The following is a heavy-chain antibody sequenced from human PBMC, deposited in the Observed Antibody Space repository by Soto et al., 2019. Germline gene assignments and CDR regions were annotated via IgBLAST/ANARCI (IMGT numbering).Heavy chain of an antibody. CDR3: ARDRLGATGDY. CDR1: GYTFTCYG. J-gene: IGHJ4*02. CDR2: ISAYNANT. D-gene: IGHD1-26*01. V-gene: IGHV1-18*01. Sequence: GASVKVSCKASGYTFTCYGISWVRQAPGQGLEWMGWISAYNANTNYAQKLQGRVTMTTDTSTSTSYMELRSLRSDDTAVYFCARDRLGATGDYWGQGTLVTVSS.